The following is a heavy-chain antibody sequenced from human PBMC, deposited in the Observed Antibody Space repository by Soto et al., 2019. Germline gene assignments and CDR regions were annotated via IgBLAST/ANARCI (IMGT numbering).Heavy chain of an antibody. V-gene: IGHV4-30-4*02. CDR2: IYYSGST. Sequence: SETLSLTCTVSGGSISSGDYYWSWIRQPPGKGLEWIGNIYYSGSTYYNPSLKSRVTISVDTSKNQFSLKLSSVTAADTAVYYCAREMYYYDSSGDYQVNWFDPWGQGTLVTVSS. J-gene: IGHJ5*02. CDR1: GGSISSGDYY. CDR3: AREMYYYDSSGDYQVNWFDP. D-gene: IGHD3-22*01.